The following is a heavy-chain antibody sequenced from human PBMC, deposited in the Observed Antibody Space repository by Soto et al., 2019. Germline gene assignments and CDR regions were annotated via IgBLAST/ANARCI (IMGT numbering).Heavy chain of an antibody. D-gene: IGHD3-22*01. Sequence: PGGSLRLSCAASGFTFNSYAMHWVRQAPGKGLEWVAVISYDGSNKYYADSVKGRFTISRDNSKNTLYVQMNSLRAEDTAVYYCARDRWEDFDSSGARTGRGVDYWGQGTRVTVSS. V-gene: IGHV3-30-3*01. CDR2: ISYDGSNK. CDR1: GFTFNSYA. CDR3: ARDRWEDFDSSGARTGRGVDY. J-gene: IGHJ4*02.